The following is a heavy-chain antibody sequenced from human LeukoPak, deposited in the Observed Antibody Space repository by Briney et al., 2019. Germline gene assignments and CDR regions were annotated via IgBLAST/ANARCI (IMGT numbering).Heavy chain of an antibody. CDR3: AKDSFSYNGIFDALDV. V-gene: IGHV3-53*01. Sequence: GSLRLSCAASGFTVSSNYMSWVRQAPGKGLEWVSVIYVDGSTYYADSVQGRFTISRDNSKNTLYLQMNSLTAEDTAVYYCAKDSFSYNGIFDALDVWGQGTMVTVSS. CDR1: GFTVSSNY. D-gene: IGHD2-8*01. J-gene: IGHJ3*01. CDR2: IYVDGST.